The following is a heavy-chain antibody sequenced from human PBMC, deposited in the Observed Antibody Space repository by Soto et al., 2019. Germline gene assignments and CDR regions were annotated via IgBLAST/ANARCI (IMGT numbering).Heavy chain of an antibody. D-gene: IGHD6-19*01. J-gene: IGHJ4*02. CDR3: ARGSSGWYESGYFDY. V-gene: IGHV4-59*01. CDR2: IYYSGST. Sequence: QVQLQESGPGLVKPSETLSLTCTVSGGSISSYYWSWIRQPPGKGLEWIGYIYYSGSTNYNPSLKRRVTISVDTSKNQFSLKLSSVTAADTAVYYCARGSSGWYESGYFDYWGQGTLVTVSS. CDR1: GGSISSYY.